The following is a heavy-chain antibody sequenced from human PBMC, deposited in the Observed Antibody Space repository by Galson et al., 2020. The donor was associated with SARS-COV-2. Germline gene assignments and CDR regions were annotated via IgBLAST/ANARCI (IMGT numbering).Heavy chain of an antibody. D-gene: IGHD3-10*01. CDR2: IYNTGSV. Sequence: SQTLSLTCSVSGDSLSSGGFFWTWIRQHPGKGLEWIGYIYNTGSVYYNPSLESRVRISIDVSKNQFSLRLSSVTAADTAVYFCARGAGNRGGLFWGQGTLATVSS. CDR1: GDSLSSGGFF. CDR3: ARGAGNRGGLF. J-gene: IGHJ4*02. V-gene: IGHV4-31*03.